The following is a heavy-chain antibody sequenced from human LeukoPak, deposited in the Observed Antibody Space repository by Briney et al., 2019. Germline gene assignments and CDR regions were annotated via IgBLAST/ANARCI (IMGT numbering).Heavy chain of an antibody. J-gene: IGHJ6*02. V-gene: IGHV3-33*01. D-gene: IGHD2-2*01. CDR3: ARMRGELVVPDAIFDGMGV. CDR1: GFTFNDFG. CDR2: IWYDGSNK. Sequence: GGSLRLSCAASGFTFNDFGMHWVRQAPGKELEWVAFIWYDGSNKYYADSVKGRFTISRDNSKNTLYLQVNSLRAEDTAVYYCARMRGELVVPDAIFDGMGVWGQGTTVTVSS.